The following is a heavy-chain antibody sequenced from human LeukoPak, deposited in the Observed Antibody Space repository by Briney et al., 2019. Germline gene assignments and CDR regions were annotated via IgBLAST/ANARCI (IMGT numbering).Heavy chain of an antibody. D-gene: IGHD3-10*01. J-gene: IGHJ4*02. CDR1: GYIFTYNW. CDR2: IYPGDSDT. Sequence: GESLKISCQGSGYIFTYNWIGWVRRKPGKGLDWMRIIYPGDSDTRYSPSFEGQVTISVDKSSSTAYLQWSRLKASDTAIYYCARQTRDGSGSRGYFFDFWGQGTLVTVSS. V-gene: IGHV5-51*01. CDR3: ARQTRDGSGSRGYFFDF.